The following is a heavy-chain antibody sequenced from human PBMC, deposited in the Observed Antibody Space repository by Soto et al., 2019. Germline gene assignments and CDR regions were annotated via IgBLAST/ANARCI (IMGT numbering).Heavy chain of an antibody. CDR1: GFTFSNAW. J-gene: IGHJ4*02. CDR2: IKSKTDGGTT. Sequence: EVQLVESGGGLVKPGGSLRLSCAASGFTFSNAWMSWVRQAPGKGLEWVGRIKSKTDGGTTDYAAPVKGRFTISRDDSKNTLYLQMNSLKTEDTAVYYCTTDLGITIFGVVISPYFDYWSQGTLVTVSS. CDR3: TTDLGITIFGVVISPYFDY. D-gene: IGHD3-3*01. V-gene: IGHV3-15*01.